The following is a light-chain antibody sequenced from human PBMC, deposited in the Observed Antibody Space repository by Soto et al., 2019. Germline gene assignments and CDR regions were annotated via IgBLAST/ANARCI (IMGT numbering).Light chain of an antibody. Sequence: IVITESPSTLSVSPGERATLSCRASQSVSSNLAWYQQKPGRAPRLLIYSASRRATGIPDRFTGSGSGTDFLLTISGLEPADSGTYLCHQHGGTPETFGLGTKVDIK. CDR1: QSVSSN. V-gene: IGKV3-20*01. J-gene: IGKJ1*01. CDR3: HQHGGTPET. CDR2: SAS.